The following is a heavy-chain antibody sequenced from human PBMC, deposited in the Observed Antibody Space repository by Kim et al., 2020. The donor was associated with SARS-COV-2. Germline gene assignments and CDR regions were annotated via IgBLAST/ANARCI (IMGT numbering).Heavy chain of an antibody. V-gene: IGHV1-69*13. D-gene: IGHD3-9*01. CDR2: IIPIFGTA. CDR3: SRDRAPYDILTGYYICTIDNYGMYS. CDR1: GGTFSSYA. J-gene: IGHJ6*04. Sequence: SVKVSCKASGGTFSSYAISWVRQAPGQGLEWMGGIIPIFGTANYAQKFQGRVTITADESTSTAYMELSSLRPVDTAVYYCSRDRAPYDILTGYYICTIDNYGMYSWSEGGTVTVFS.